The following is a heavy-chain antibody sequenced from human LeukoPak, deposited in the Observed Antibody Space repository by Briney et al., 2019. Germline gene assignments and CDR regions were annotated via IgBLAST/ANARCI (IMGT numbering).Heavy chain of an antibody. Sequence: GGSLRLSCVASGFTFSNYDMSWVRQAPGKGLEWVSLISGGGPSTYYTDSVKGRFTISRDNSKNTLYLQMDSLRAEDTAVYYCAKDLDYGDYAYYFDYWGQGTLVTVSS. D-gene: IGHD4-17*01. CDR1: GFTFSNYD. J-gene: IGHJ4*02. V-gene: IGHV3-23*01. CDR3: AKDLDYGDYAYYFDY. CDR2: ISGGGPST.